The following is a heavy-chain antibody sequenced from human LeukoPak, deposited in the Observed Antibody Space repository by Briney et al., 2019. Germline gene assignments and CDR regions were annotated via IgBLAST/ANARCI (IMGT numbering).Heavy chain of an antibody. V-gene: IGHV3-23*01. CDR2: ISDSGGRT. J-gene: IGHJ4*02. D-gene: IGHD2-15*01. CDR3: AKDKAAPGHCSGGACYSDY. CDR1: GFTFNRYA. Sequence: GGSLRLSCAASGFTFNRYAMSWVRQAPGKALEWFSAISDSGGRTYYADAVKGRFTISRDNSKNTLDLQMNSLRVEDTAVYYCAKDKAAPGHCSGGACYSDYWGQGTLVTVSS.